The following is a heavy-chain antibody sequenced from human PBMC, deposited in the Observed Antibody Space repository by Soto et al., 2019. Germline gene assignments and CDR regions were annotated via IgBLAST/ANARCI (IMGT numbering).Heavy chain of an antibody. Sequence: QVQLVQSGAEVKKPGSSVKVSCKASGGTLSNYAIAWVRLAPGQGREWVGGVIPIFSIMKYAQKFQDRVTFTADDSTNTAYMELSSLTSEDTAVYYCARGRTIFGVVNFAYWGQGTLVTVSS. D-gene: IGHD3-3*01. J-gene: IGHJ4*02. V-gene: IGHV1-69*01. CDR3: ARGRTIFGVVNFAY. CDR2: VIPIFSIM. CDR1: GGTLSNYA.